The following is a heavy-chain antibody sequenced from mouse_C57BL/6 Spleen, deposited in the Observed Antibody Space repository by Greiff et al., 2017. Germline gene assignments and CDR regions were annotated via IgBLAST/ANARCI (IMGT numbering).Heavy chain of an antibody. CDR3: ARTFSMDD. V-gene: IGHV1-82*01. J-gene: IGHJ4*01. CDR2: IYPGDGDT. Sequence: VKLMESGPELVKPGASVKISCKASGYAFSSSWMNWVKQRPGKGLEWIGRIYPGDGDTNYNGKFKGKATLTADKSSSTAYMQLSSLTSEDSAVYFCARTFSMDDWGQGTSVTVSS. CDR1: GYAFSSSW.